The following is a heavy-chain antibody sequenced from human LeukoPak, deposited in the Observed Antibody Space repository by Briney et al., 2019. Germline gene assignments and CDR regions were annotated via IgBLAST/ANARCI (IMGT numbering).Heavy chain of an antibody. D-gene: IGHD6-19*01. CDR2: ISYDGSNK. Sequence: GRSLRLSCAASGFTFSSYAMHWVRQAPGKGLEWVAVISYDGSNKYYADSVKGRFTISRDNSKNTLYLQMNSLRAEDTAVYYCAKAPTGYSSGWCDYWGQGTLVTVSS. V-gene: IGHV3-30-3*01. CDR1: GFTFSSYA. J-gene: IGHJ4*02. CDR3: AKAPTGYSSGWCDY.